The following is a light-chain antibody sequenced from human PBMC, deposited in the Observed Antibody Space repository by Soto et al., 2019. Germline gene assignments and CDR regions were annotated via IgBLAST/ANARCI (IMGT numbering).Light chain of an antibody. CDR2: DAS. J-gene: IGKJ5*01. Sequence: AIQLTQPPSSLSASVGDTVTITCRASQGISNALAWYQQIPGKPPKLLIYDASTLESGVPSRFSGSGSGTDFTLTISSLQPGDVATYYCQQFNGFPTFGQGTRLEIQ. CDR3: QQFNGFPT. V-gene: IGKV1-13*02. CDR1: QGISNA.